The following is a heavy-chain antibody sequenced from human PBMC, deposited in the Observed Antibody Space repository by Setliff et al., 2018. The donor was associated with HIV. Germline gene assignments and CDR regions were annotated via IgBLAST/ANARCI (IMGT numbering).Heavy chain of an antibody. J-gene: IGHJ4*02. CDR3: ATSSGYYSTFDR. V-gene: IGHV1-2*02. CDR2: INPKSGGP. CDR1: GYSFSKYG. Sequence: GASVKVSCKASGYSFSKYGISWVRQAPGQGLEWMGWINPKSGGPNYAQKFQGRVTMTSDTSITTAYMEMTGLRSDDTAVYYCATSSGYYSTFDRWGQGTRVTVSS. D-gene: IGHD3-22*01.